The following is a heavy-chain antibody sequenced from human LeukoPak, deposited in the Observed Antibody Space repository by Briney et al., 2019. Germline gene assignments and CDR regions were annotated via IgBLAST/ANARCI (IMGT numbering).Heavy chain of an antibody. CDR2: IKQDGSEK. D-gene: IGHD3-22*01. Sequence: GGSLRLSCAASGFTFSSYWMSWVRQAPGKGLEWVANIKQDGSEKYYVDSVKGRFTISRDNAKNSLYLQMNSLRAEDTAVYYCARARVVVITTEYFQHWGQGTLVTVSS. CDR3: ARARVVVITTEYFQH. CDR1: GFTFSSYW. V-gene: IGHV3-7*01. J-gene: IGHJ1*01.